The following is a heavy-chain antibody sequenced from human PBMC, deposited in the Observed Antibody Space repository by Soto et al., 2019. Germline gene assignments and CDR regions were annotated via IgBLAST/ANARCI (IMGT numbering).Heavy chain of an antibody. D-gene: IGHD2-15*01. Sequence: QVQLVESGGGVVQPGRSLRLSCAASGFTFSNYAMHWVRQAPGKGLEWVAVISYDGSNKYYADSVKGRFTSSRDNSKNTLYLQMNSLRAEDTAVYYCARARTARAAWCDYWGQGTLVTVSS. J-gene: IGHJ4*02. CDR3: ARARTARAAWCDY. CDR1: GFTFSNYA. V-gene: IGHV3-30-3*01. CDR2: ISYDGSNK.